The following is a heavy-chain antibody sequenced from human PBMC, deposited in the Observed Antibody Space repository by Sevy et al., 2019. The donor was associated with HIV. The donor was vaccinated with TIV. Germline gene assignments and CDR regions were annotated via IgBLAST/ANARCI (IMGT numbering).Heavy chain of an antibody. Sequence: GGSLRLSCAASGFTFSSYAMHWVRQAPGKGLEWVAVISYDGSNKYYADSVKGRFTISRDNSKNTLYLQMNSLRAEDTAVYYCARVATVTTAEYFQHWGQDTLVTVSS. D-gene: IGHD4-17*01. CDR2: ISYDGSNK. V-gene: IGHV3-30-3*01. J-gene: IGHJ1*01. CDR1: GFTFSSYA. CDR3: ARVATVTTAEYFQH.